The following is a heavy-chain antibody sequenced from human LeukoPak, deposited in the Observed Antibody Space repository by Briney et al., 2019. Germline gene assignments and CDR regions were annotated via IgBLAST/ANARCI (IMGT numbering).Heavy chain of an antibody. CDR1: GGSFSGYY. D-gene: IGHD3-10*01. Sequence: SETLSLTCAVYGGSFSGYYWSWIRQPPGKGLEWIGEINHSGSTNYNPSLKSRVTISVDTSKNQFSLKLSSVTAADTAVYYCARVRWFGEFASYYMDVWGKGTTVTVSS. CDR3: ARVRWFGEFASYYMDV. CDR2: INHSGST. J-gene: IGHJ6*03. V-gene: IGHV4-34*01.